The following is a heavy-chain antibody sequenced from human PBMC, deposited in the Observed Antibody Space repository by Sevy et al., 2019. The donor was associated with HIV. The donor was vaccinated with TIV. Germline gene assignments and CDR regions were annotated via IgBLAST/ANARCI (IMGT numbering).Heavy chain of an antibody. CDR2: ISDDGNNK. Sequence: GGSLRLSCAASGFTFSSSSMNWVRQAPGKGLEWVAVISDDGNNKDYADSVKGRFTVSRDNSKNTLYLQMYSLRAEDTAVYYCASHYYDTTGYYYPLDYWGQGTLVTVSS. V-gene: IGHV3-30*03. CDR1: GFTFSSSS. CDR3: ASHYYDTTGYYYPLDY. J-gene: IGHJ4*02. D-gene: IGHD3-22*01.